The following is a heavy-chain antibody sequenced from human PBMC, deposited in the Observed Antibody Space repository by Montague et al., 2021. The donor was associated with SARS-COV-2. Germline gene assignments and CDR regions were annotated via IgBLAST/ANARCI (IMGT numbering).Heavy chain of an antibody. CDR2: IYNSGST. V-gene: IGHV4-59*01. J-gene: IGHJ2*01. CDR3: ARESESDHSATQYFDL. Sequence: SETLSLTCTVSGGSISSYYWSWIRQPPGKALEWIGYIYNSGSTNYNPSLTSRVTISVDTSKNQFSLKLNSVTAADTAVYFCARESESDHSATQYFDLWGRGTLVTVSS. CDR1: GGSISSYY.